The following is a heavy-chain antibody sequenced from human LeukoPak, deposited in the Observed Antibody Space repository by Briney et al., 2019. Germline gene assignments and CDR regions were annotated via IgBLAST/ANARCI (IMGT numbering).Heavy chain of an antibody. Sequence: ASVNVSCKASGYTFTGYYMHWVRQAPGQGPEWMGWINPNSGGTNYAQKFQGRVTMTRDTSISTAYMELSRLRSDDTAVYYCARSRRTTGYSTSFDPWGQGTLVTVSS. D-gene: IGHD6-13*01. V-gene: IGHV1-2*02. CDR2: INPNSGGT. CDR3: ARSRRTTGYSTSFDP. J-gene: IGHJ5*02. CDR1: GYTFTGYY.